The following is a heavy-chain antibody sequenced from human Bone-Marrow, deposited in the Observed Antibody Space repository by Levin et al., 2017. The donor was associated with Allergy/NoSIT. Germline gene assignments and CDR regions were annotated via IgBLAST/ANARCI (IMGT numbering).Heavy chain of an antibody. CDR1: GYTFTSYA. J-gene: IGHJ4*02. Sequence: GESLKISCKASGYTFTSYAMNWVRQAPGQGLEWMGWINTNTGNPTYAQGFTGRFVFSLDTSVSTAYLQISSLKAEDTAVYYCARGLEQEGIAARLVDYWGQGTLVTVSS. D-gene: IGHD6-6*01. V-gene: IGHV7-4-1*02. CDR3: ARGLEQEGIAARLVDY. CDR2: INTNTGNP.